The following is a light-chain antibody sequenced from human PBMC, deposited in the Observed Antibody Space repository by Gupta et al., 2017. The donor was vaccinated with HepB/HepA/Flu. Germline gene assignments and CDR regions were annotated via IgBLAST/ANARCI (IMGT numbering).Light chain of an antibody. CDR3: QMWDSSSDVV. V-gene: IGLV3-21*03. CDR1: NIGSKS. Sequence: SYVLTQPASVSVAPGKTARITCGGKNIGSKSVHWYQQKPGQAPVLVVYADYDRPSGISVRISGSNSGDTATLTISRVEAGDEADYYCQMWDSSSDVVFGGGTKLTVL. CDR2: ADY. J-gene: IGLJ2*01.